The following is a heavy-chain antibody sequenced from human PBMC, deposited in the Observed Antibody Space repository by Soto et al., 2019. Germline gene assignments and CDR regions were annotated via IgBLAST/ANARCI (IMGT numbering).Heavy chain of an antibody. D-gene: IGHD5-18*01. CDR2: ISGSGVNT. CDR1: GFTFKNSA. CDR3: AKVLQNSVMRSYSYAFDV. J-gene: IGHJ3*01. Sequence: EVQLLDSGGGLVQPGGSLRLSCAASGFTFKNSAMSWVRQAPGKGLEWVSSISGSGVNTHYEDSVKGRFTISRDNSNNTLYLKTNSLRAEDTAVYYCAKVLQNSVMRSYSYAFDVWGQGTMVTVSP. V-gene: IGHV3-23*01.